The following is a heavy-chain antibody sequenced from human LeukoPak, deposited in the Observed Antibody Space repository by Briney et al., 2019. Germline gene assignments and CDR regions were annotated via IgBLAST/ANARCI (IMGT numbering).Heavy chain of an antibody. D-gene: IGHD6-19*01. Sequence: PSETLSLTCTVSGGSISSYYWSWIRQPPGKGLEWIGYIYYSGSTNYNPSLKSRVTISVDTSKTQFSLKLSSVTAADTAVYYCARDIAVAGIGWFDPWGQGTLVTVSS. CDR3: ARDIAVAGIGWFDP. CDR1: GGSISSYY. CDR2: IYYSGST. J-gene: IGHJ5*02. V-gene: IGHV4-59*01.